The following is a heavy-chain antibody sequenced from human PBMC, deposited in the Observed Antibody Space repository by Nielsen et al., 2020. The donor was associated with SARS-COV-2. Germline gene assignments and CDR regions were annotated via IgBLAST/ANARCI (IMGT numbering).Heavy chain of an antibody. CDR3: ARDHKSYYYDSSGYGEAFDY. CDR2: ITHTGDA. J-gene: IGHJ4*02. Sequence: RQAPGKGLEWIGEITHTGDASYNPSLKSRVAISVDTSKNQFSLKLSSVTAADTAVYYCARDHKSYYYDSSGYGEAFDYWGQGTLVTVSS. V-gene: IGHV4-34*01. D-gene: IGHD3-22*01.